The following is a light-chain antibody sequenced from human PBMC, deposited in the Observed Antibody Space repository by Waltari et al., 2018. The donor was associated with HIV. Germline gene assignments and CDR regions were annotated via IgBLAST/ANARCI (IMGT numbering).Light chain of an antibody. CDR1: TLAKQY. Sequence: SYELPQPPSVSVSPGQTARITCSGDTLAKQYAYWYQQKPGQAPQLVMYQDIERPSGIPERFSGSSSGTAVTLTISRVQAADEADYYCQSIDSGGTFVFGTGTKVTVL. CDR3: QSIDSGGTFV. CDR2: QDI. V-gene: IGLV3-25*03. J-gene: IGLJ1*01.